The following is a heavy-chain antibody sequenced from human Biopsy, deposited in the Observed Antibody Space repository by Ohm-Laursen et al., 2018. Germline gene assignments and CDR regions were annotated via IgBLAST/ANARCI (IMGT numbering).Heavy chain of an antibody. V-gene: IGHV4-59*02. D-gene: IGHD2/OR15-2a*01. CDR2: IYYNWST. CDR1: GDSVTKYY. Sequence: SETLSLTCRVSGDSVTKYYWSWIRHPPGKGLEWIGYIYYNWSTNYNPSLKSRVTISVDTSKNQFSLRLKSVTAADTDVYYCARATNSTGWPYYYFYGMDVWGQGTTVTVSS. J-gene: IGHJ6*02. CDR3: ARATNSTGWPYYYFYGMDV.